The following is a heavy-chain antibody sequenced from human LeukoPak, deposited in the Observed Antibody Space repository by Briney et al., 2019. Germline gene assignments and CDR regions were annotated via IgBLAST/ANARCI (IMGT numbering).Heavy chain of an antibody. CDR1: GYSISSGYY. CDR3: ARLHATYVDV. V-gene: IGHV4-38-2*01. CDR2: IYHSGST. J-gene: IGHJ6*03. Sequence: SETLSLTCAVSGYSISSGYYWGWIRQPPGKGLEWIGSIYHSGSTYYNPSLKSRVTISVDTSKNQFSLKLSSVTAADTAVYYCARLHATYVDVWGKGTTVTVSS.